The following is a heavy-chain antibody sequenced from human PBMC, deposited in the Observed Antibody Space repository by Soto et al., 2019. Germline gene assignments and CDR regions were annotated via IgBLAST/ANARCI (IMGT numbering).Heavy chain of an antibody. CDR3: ANSPLSQVVAGVAEYFQH. J-gene: IGHJ1*01. D-gene: IGHD2-15*01. CDR2: ISYDGSNK. Sequence: HPGGSLRLSCAASGFTFSSYVMHWVRQAPGKGLEWVAVISYDGSNKYYADSVKGRFTISRDNSKNTLYLQMNSLRAEDTAVYYCANSPLSQVVAGVAEYFQHWGQGTLVTVSS. V-gene: IGHV3-30*18. CDR1: GFTFSSYV.